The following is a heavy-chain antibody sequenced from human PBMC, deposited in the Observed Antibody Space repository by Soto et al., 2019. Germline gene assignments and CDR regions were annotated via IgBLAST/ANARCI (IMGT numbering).Heavy chain of an antibody. Sequence: QVQLQESGPGLVKPSGTLSLTCAVSGGSISSSNWWSWVRQPPGKGLEWIGEIYHSGSTNYNPSLKSRVTISVDKSKHQFSLKLSSVTAADTAVYYCASLGERPYGDYANDAFDIWGQGTMVTVSS. CDR3: ASLGERPYGDYANDAFDI. J-gene: IGHJ3*02. CDR1: GGSISSSNW. D-gene: IGHD4-17*01. V-gene: IGHV4-4*02. CDR2: IYHSGST.